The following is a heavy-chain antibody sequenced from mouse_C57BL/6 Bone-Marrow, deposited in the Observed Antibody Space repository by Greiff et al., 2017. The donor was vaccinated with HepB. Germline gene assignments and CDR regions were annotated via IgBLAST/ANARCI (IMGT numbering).Heavy chain of an antibody. CDR2: IYPGDGDT. Sequence: VKLQQSGPELVKPGASVKISCKASGYAFSSSWMNWVKQRPGKGLEWIGRIYPGDGDTNYNGKFKGKATLTADKSSSTAYMQLSSLTSEDSAVYFCARYGTVDWYFDVWGTGTTVTVSS. CDR1: GYAFSSSW. D-gene: IGHD1-1*01. CDR3: ARYGTVDWYFDV. J-gene: IGHJ1*03. V-gene: IGHV1-82*01.